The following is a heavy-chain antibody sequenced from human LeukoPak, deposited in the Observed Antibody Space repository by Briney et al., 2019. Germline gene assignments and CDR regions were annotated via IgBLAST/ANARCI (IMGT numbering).Heavy chain of an antibody. CDR1: GYTFTGHY. Sequence: ASVKVSCKASGYTFTGHYLHWVRQAPGQGLEWMGWINPSGGGTNYAQKFQDRVTMTRDTSISTAYIELSGLTSDDTAVYYCARGGDGTRSMNYWGQGTLVTVSS. CDR3: ARGGDGTRSMNY. J-gene: IGHJ4*02. CDR2: INPSGGGT. V-gene: IGHV1-2*02. D-gene: IGHD1-26*01.